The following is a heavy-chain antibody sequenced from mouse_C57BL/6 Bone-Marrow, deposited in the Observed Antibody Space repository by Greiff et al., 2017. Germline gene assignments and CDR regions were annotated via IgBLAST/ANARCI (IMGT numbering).Heavy chain of an antibody. CDR2: ICPSDGCT. V-gene: IGHV1-85*01. CDR3: ARTWINLDDARDY. J-gene: IGHJ4*01. CDR1: GYTFTSYD. Sequence: QVQLKQSGPELVKPGASVKLSCKASGYTFTSYDINWVKQRPGQGLEWIGWICPSDGCTKYNEKFKGKVTLTVDTASSTAYMELHSLTSEDTAIYFCARTWINLDDARDYWGQGTSLTVSS. D-gene: IGHD4-1*02.